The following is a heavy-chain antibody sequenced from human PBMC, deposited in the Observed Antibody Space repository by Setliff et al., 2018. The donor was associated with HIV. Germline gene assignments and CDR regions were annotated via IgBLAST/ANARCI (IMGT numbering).Heavy chain of an antibody. J-gene: IGHJ1*01. CDR3: ARDHMSVGAWVGATSRGLFQH. Sequence: ASVKVSCKASGYNFFSYGISWVRQAPGQGLEWMGWISTFDGNTDYAQNVQDRVTMTTDTSTSTVYMELRSLRSDDTAVYYCARDHMSVGAWVGATSRGLFQHWGQGTLVTVSS. CDR2: ISTFDGNT. V-gene: IGHV1-18*01. D-gene: IGHD1-26*01. CDR1: GYNFFSYG.